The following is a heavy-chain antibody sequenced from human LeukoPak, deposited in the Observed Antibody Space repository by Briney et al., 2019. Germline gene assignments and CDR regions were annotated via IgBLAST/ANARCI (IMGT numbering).Heavy chain of an antibody. V-gene: IGHV4-38-2*02. CDR1: GYSISSGYY. CDR3: ARVVDYYDSSGYYWVGYYYYMDV. J-gene: IGHJ6*03. D-gene: IGHD3-22*01. Sequence: SETLSLTCTVSGYSISSGYYWGWIRQPPGKGLEWIGSIYHSGSTYYNPSLKSRVTISVDTSKNQFSLKLSSVTAADTAVYYCARVVDYYDSSGYYWVGYYYYMDVWGKGTTVTISS. CDR2: IYHSGST.